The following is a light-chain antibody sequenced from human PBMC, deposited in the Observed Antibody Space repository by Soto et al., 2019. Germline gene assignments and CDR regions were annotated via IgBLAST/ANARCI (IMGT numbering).Light chain of an antibody. CDR2: DAS. Sequence: EIVLTQSPATLYLSPGERATLSCRASQSVSSYLAWYQQKPGQAPRLLIYDASNRATGIPARFSGSGSGTDVTLTIRSLEPEDFSVYYCQQRSNWLTFGGGTKVEIK. CDR3: QQRSNWLT. J-gene: IGKJ4*01. CDR1: QSVSSY. V-gene: IGKV3-11*01.